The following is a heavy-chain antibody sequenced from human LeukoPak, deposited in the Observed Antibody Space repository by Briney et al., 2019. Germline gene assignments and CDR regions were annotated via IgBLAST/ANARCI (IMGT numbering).Heavy chain of an antibody. D-gene: IGHD3-22*01. CDR3: AKQGYYYDSSGYSLDY. CDR2: INPSGGST. V-gene: IGHV1-46*01. CDR1: GYTFTSYY. Sequence: ASVKVSCKASGYTFTSYYMHWVRQAPGQGLEWMGVINPSGGSTSYAQKFQGRVTMTRDMSTSTVYMELSSLRSEDTAVYYCAKQGYYYDSSGYSLDYWGQGTLVTVSS. J-gene: IGHJ4*02.